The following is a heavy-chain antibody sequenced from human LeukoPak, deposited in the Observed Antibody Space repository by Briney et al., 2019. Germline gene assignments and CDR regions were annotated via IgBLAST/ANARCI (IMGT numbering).Heavy chain of an antibody. CDR2: IWSDGDNK. Sequence: GGSLRLSCVASGFTFNIYGIHWVRQAPGKGLEWVAVIWSDGDNKYYAYSVKGRFTISRDNSRNTLYLQMNNLRAEDTAVYYCAKSLSGSYSAFDIWGQGTVVTVSS. CDR1: GFTFNIYG. J-gene: IGHJ3*02. D-gene: IGHD1-26*01. V-gene: IGHV3-33*06. CDR3: AKSLSGSYSAFDI.